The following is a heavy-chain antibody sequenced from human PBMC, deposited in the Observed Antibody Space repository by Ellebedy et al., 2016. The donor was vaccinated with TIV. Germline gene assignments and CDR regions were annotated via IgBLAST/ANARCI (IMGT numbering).Heavy chain of an antibody. CDR2: IYYSGST. V-gene: IGHV4-30-4*01. Sequence: SETLSLTCTVSGGSISSGDYYWSWIRQPPGKGLEWIGYIYYSGSTYYHPSLKSRVTISVDTSKNQFSLKLSSVTAADTAVYYCARDRRGYSYGSTDYWGQGTLVTVSS. CDR3: ARDRRGYSYGSTDY. D-gene: IGHD5-18*01. CDR1: GGSISSGDYY. J-gene: IGHJ4*02.